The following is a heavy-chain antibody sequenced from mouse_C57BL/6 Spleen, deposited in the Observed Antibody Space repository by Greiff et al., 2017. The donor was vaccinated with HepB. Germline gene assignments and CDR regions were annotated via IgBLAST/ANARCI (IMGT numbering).Heavy chain of an antibody. CDR1: GFTFSSYG. Sequence: EVQLVESGGDLVKPGGSLKLSCAASGFTFSSYGMSWVRQTPDKRLEWVATISSGGSYTYYPDSVKGRFTISRDNAKNTLYLQMSSLKSEDTAMYYCARQYYGSSYGFAYWGQGTLVTVSA. CDR3: ARQYYGSSYGFAY. J-gene: IGHJ3*01. V-gene: IGHV5-6*01. D-gene: IGHD1-1*01. CDR2: ISSGGSYT.